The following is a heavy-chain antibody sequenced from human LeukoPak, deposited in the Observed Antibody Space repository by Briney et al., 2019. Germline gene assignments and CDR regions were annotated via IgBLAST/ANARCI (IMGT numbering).Heavy chain of an antibody. J-gene: IGHJ6*03. V-gene: IGHV5-51*01. CDR2: IYPGDSDT. Sequence: GESLKISCKGSGYSFTSYWIGWVRQMPGKGLEWMGIIYPGDSDTRYSPSFQGQVTISADKSNSTAYLQWSSLKASDTAMYYCARGGNSYAYYYYMDVWGKGTTVTVSS. D-gene: IGHD4-23*01. CDR3: ARGGNSYAYYYYMDV. CDR1: GYSFTSYW.